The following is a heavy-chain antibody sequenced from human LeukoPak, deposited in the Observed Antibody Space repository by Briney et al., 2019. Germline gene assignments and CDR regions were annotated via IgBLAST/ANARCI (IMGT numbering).Heavy chain of an antibody. J-gene: IGHJ4*02. Sequence: ASVKVSCKVSGYTLTELSMHWVRQAPGKGLEWMGGFDPEDGETIYAQKFQGRATMTEDTSTDTAYMELSSLRSEDTAVYYCATSPGPGELFVYWGQGTLVTVSS. V-gene: IGHV1-24*01. D-gene: IGHD3-10*01. CDR2: FDPEDGET. CDR3: ATSPGPGELFVY. CDR1: GYTLTELS.